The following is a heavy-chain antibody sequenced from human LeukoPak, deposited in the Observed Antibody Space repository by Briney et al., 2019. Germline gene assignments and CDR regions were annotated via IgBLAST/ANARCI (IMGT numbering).Heavy chain of an antibody. J-gene: IGHJ5*02. CDR1: GFTSSDYV. CDR3: AKGGRSYWFDP. D-gene: IGHD3-10*01. V-gene: IGHV3-23*01. Sequence: GGSLRLSCAASGFTSSDYVMSWVRQAPGKGLEWVSVIGGSGATTSYADSVKGRFTISRDNSKNTLYLQMNSLRAEDTAVYYCAKGGRSYWFDPWGQGTLVTVSS. CDR2: IGGSGATT.